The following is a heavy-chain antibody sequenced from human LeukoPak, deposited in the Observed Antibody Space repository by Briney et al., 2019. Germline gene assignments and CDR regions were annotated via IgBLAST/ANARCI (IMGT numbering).Heavy chain of an antibody. D-gene: IGHD3-3*01. Sequence: SETLSLTCTVSGGSISSYYWSWIRQPPGKGLEWIGYIYYSGSTNYNPSLKSRVTISVDTSKNQFSLKLSSVTAADTAVYYCARDAGYDLNGYYGMDVWGQGTTVTVSS. J-gene: IGHJ6*02. CDR1: GGSISSYY. CDR3: ARDAGYDLNGYYGMDV. CDR2: IYYSGST. V-gene: IGHV4-59*01.